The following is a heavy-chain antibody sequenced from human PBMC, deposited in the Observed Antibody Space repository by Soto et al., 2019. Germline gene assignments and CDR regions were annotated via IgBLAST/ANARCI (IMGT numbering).Heavy chain of an antibody. Sequence: QVQLQESGPGLVKPSETLSLTCTVSGGSISTYYWSWIRQSPGKGLEWIGYIFYSDNTNYNPSLRSRVTLSVDTSKSQFSLKLTSVTAADTAVYYCARGGETYYDFWSGFSPIDYWGQGALVTVSS. CDR3: ARGGETYYDFWSGFSPIDY. D-gene: IGHD3-3*01. V-gene: IGHV4-59*01. J-gene: IGHJ4*02. CDR2: IFYSDNT. CDR1: GGSISTYY.